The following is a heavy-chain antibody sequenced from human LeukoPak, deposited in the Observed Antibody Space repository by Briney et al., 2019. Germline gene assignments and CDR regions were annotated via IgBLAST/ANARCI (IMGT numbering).Heavy chain of an antibody. J-gene: IGHJ3*02. CDR1: GYTFTSYG. D-gene: IGHD3-22*01. CDR3: ARVIRGYYDSSGYFHHERAFDI. V-gene: IGHV1-18*01. CDR2: ISAYNGNT. Sequence: ASVKVSCKASGYTFTSYGISWVRQAPGQGLEWMGWISAYNGNTNYAQKLQGRVTMTTDTSTSTAYMELRSLRSDDTAVYYCARVIRGYYDSSGYFHHERAFDIWGQGTMVTVSS.